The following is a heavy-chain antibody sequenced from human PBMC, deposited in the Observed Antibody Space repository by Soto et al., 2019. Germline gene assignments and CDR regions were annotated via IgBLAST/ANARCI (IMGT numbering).Heavy chain of an antibody. CDR3: ARVGSASWLDY. V-gene: IGHV4-59*01. D-gene: IGHD2-2*01. CDR1: GGSISTYY. CDR2: VYYSGNT. J-gene: IGHJ4*02. Sequence: PSETLSLTCTVSGGSISTYYWSWIRQPPGKGLEWIGYVYYSGNTNYNSSLKSRVTISVDTSKNQFSLELSSVTAADTAVYYCARVGSASWLDYWGQGTLVTVSS.